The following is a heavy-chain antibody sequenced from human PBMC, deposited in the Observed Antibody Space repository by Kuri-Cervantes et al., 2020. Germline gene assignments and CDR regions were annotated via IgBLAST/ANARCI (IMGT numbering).Heavy chain of an antibody. CDR1: GYTFTYYW. V-gene: IGHV5-51*01. CDR2: IYPGDSDS. J-gene: IGHJ3*02. Sequence: GESLKISCQGSGYTFTYYWIGWVRQMPGKGLEWMGIIYPGDSDSKYSPSFQGQVTISADKSISTAYLQWSSLKASDTAMYYCARGWAYDYGDYGAFDIWGQGTMVTVSS. CDR3: ARGWAYDYGDYGAFDI. D-gene: IGHD4-17*01.